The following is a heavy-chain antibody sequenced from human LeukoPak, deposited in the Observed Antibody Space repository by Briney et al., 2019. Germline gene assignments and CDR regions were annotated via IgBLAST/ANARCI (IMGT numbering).Heavy chain of an antibody. CDR2: IIPILGIA. CDR3: ARDLES. J-gene: IGHJ4*02. CDR1: GYTLTELS. V-gene: IGHV1-69*04. Sequence: GASVKVSXKVSGYTLTELSMHWVRQAPGQGLEWMGRIIPILGIANYAQKFQGRVTITADKSTSTAYMELSSLRSEDTAVYYCARDLESWGQGTLVTVSS.